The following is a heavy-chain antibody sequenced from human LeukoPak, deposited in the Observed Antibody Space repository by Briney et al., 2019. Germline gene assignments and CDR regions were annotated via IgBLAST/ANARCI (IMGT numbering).Heavy chain of an antibody. CDR2: IYYSGST. CDR1: GGSIGSSAYS. V-gene: IGHV4-61*08. CDR3: AREEALGSGSFDY. J-gene: IGHJ4*02. D-gene: IGHD1-26*01. Sequence: SETLSLTCTVSGGSIGSSAYSWGWIRQPPGKGLEWIGYIYYSGSTSYNPSLKSRVTISVDTSKNQFSLKLSSVTAADTAVYYCAREEALGSGSFDYWGQGTLVTVSS.